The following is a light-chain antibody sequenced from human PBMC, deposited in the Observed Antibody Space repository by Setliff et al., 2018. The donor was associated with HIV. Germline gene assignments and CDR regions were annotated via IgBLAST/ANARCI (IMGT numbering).Light chain of an antibody. Sequence: QSVLAQPASVSGSPGQSITMSCTGTSSDVGGYNYVSWCQHHPGKAPKLMIYEVTNRPSGVSSRFSGSKSGNTASLTIFGLQAEDEADYYCSSYTNSNSYVFGTGTKVTV. V-gene: IGLV2-14*01. CDR2: EVT. CDR3: SSYTNSNSYV. J-gene: IGLJ1*01. CDR1: SSDVGGYNY.